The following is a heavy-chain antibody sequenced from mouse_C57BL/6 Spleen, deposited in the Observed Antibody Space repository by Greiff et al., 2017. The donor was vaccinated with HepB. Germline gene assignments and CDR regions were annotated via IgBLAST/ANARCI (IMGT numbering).Heavy chain of an antibody. CDR2: FHPYNDDT. CDR3: ATIYYGPRYAMDY. V-gene: IGHV1-47*01. Sequence: VKLVESGAELVKPGASVKMSCKASGYTFTTYPIEWMKQNHGKSLEWIGNFHPYNDDTKYNEKFKGKATLTVDKSSSPVYLELSRLPPDDSAVYYGATIYYGPRYAMDYWGQGTSVTVSS. D-gene: IGHD2-1*01. J-gene: IGHJ4*01. CDR1: GYTFTTYP.